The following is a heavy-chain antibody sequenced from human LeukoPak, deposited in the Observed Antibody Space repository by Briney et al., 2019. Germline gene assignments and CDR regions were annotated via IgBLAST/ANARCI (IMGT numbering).Heavy chain of an antibody. D-gene: IGHD3-16*01. CDR3: ARDSGHHYDRLDC. Sequence: PGGSLRLSCAASGFTFSDYSMNWVRQAPGKGLEWVSSINTASNYIYYADSVKGRFTISRDNAKNSLYLKMNSLRAEDTAVYFCARDSGHHYDRLDCWGQGTLVTVSS. CDR2: INTASNYI. V-gene: IGHV3-21*01. J-gene: IGHJ4*02. CDR1: GFTFSDYS.